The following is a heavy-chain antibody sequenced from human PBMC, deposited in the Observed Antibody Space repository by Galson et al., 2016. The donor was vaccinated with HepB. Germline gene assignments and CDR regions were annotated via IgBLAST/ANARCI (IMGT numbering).Heavy chain of an antibody. CDR1: GYTFTGYY. Sequence: SVKVSCKASGYTFTGYYMHWVRQAPGQGLEWMGWINPNSGGTNYAQKFQGRVTMTRDTSISTAYMELSGLKSDDTAVYYCARVFTMVRGVTNTFYYYGMDVWGQGTTVTVSS. J-gene: IGHJ6*02. CDR3: ARVFTMVRGVTNTFYYYGMDV. CDR2: INPNSGGT. D-gene: IGHD3-10*01. V-gene: IGHV1-2*02.